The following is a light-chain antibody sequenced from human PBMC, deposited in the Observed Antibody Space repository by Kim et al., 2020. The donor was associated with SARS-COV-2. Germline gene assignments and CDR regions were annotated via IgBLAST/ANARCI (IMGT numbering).Light chain of an antibody. V-gene: IGLV2-11*01. J-gene: IGLJ2*01. CDR2: DVS. CDR3: CSYAGNLGV. CDR1: ISDVGGYNY. Sequence: PGQSVHLSCTGTISDVGGYNYVSWYQQHPGNAPKLLIYDVSKRPSGVPDRFSGSKSGNTASLTISGLQAEDEGDYYCCSYAGNLGVFGGGTKLTVL.